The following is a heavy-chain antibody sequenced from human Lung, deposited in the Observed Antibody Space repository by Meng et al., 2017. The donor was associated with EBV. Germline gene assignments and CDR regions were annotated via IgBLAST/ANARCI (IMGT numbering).Heavy chain of an antibody. V-gene: IGHV1-69*01. D-gene: IGHD3-10*01. CDR2: LIPMSGAP. CDR1: GGTFRSDA. J-gene: IGHJ4*02. CDR3: ASESGRGFTPDY. Sequence: QVQLSKSGGEVKKPGSSVKVSCRTSGGTFRSDAVSWVRQAPGQGLEWMGGLIPMSGAPHYAQKFQDRVTIIADESTSTHSMELNNLGSEDTAMYHCASESGRGFTPDYWGQGTLVTASS.